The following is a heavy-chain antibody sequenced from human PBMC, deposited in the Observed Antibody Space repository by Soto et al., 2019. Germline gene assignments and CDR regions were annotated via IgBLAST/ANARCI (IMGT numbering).Heavy chain of an antibody. J-gene: IGHJ5*02. CDR3: ARPYISSSYWFDP. CDR1: GYTFITYF. D-gene: IGHD6-6*01. CDR2: INPSRGTT. Sequence: ASVKVSCKASGYTFITYFMHWVRQAPGQGLEWMGVINPSRGTTTYAQKFQDRVTMTRDTSASTVYMELSSLRSEDTAMYYCARPYISSSYWFDPWGQGTLVTVSS. V-gene: IGHV1-46*03.